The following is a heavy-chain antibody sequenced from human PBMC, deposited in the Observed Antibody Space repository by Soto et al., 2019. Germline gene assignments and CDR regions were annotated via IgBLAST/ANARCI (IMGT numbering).Heavy chain of an antibody. CDR1: GYTFTSYG. D-gene: IGHD1-26*01. CDR2: ISAYNGNT. J-gene: IGHJ4*02. Sequence: ASVKVSCKASGYTFTSYGISWVRQAPGRGLEWMGWISAYNGNTNYAQKLQGGVTMTTDTCTSTAYMELRSLRSDDTAVYYCASSIVGANASYYLDYWGQGTMVTVCS. CDR3: ASSIVGANASYYLDY. V-gene: IGHV1-18*04.